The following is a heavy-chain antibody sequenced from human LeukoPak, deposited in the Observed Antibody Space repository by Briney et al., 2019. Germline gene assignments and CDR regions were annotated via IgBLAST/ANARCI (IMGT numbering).Heavy chain of an antibody. CDR1: GGSISSYY. D-gene: IGHD6-13*01. J-gene: IGHJ4*02. CDR2: IYYSGST. V-gene: IGHV4-59*01. Sequence: SETLSLTCTVSGGSISSYYWSRIRQPPGKGLEWIGYIYYSGSTNYNPSLKSRVTISVDTSKNQFSLKLSSVTAADTAVYYCARGAEAAGIDYWGQGTLVTVSS. CDR3: ARGAEAAGIDY.